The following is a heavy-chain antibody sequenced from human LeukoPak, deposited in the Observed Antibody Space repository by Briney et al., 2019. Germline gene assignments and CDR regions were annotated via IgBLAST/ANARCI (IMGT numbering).Heavy chain of an antibody. V-gene: IGHV3-23*01. D-gene: IGHD1/OR15-1a*01. CDR1: GFAFNIYA. Sequence: GGSLRLSCAASGFAFNIYAMNWVRQAPGKGLEWVSAISDRGADTYYADSVKGRFTISRDNSKNTLYLQMNDLRVEDTAVYYCARQQDSTNPGYWGQGTLVTVSS. CDR2: ISDRGADT. CDR3: ARQQDSTNPGY. J-gene: IGHJ4*02.